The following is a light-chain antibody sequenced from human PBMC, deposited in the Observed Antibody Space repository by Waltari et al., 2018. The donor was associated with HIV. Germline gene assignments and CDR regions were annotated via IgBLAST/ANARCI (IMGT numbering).Light chain of an antibody. V-gene: IGLV3-21*02. CDR2: DDD. Sequence: SYVLTQPPSVSVAPGQTARITCGGNNIGSKSVHWYQQKPGQAPVLVVYDDDDRPSGIPERFSGSNSGNTATLTISRVEAGDEADYYCLVWDSRSDHYVFGTGTKVTVL. CDR1: NIGSKS. CDR3: LVWDSRSDHYV. J-gene: IGLJ1*01.